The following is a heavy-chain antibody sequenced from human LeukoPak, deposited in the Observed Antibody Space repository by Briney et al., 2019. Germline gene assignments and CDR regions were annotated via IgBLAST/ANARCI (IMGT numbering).Heavy chain of an antibody. J-gene: IGHJ4*02. Sequence: SETLSLTCTVSGGSISNYYWSWIRQPPGKGLGRIWHIYYVATTNYNSSLKSRVTISVATSTNQFSLNLNSITSAATAVHYCTRLVFGSSSAEFDYWGQGTLVTVSS. D-gene: IGHD2-15*01. CDR2: IYYVATT. V-gene: IGHV4-59*01. CDR1: GGSISNYY. CDR3: TRLVFGSSSAEFDY.